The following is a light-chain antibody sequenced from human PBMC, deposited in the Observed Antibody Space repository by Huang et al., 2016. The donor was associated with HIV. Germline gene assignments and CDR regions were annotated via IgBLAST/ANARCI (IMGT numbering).Light chain of an antibody. CDR2: AAS. CDR3: QQTYSTPRYT. J-gene: IGKJ2*01. CDR1: QSISNY. Sequence: DIQMTQSPSSLSASVGDRVTITCRASQSISNYLNWFQHKSGKPPKLLIYAASNLQSGVPSRFSGSGSGTDFPLSINGLQPEDFATYYCQQTYSTPRYTFGQGTKLEIK. V-gene: IGKV1-39*01.